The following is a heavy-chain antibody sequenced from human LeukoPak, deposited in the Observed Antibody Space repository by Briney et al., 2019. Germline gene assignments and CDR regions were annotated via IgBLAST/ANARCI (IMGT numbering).Heavy chain of an antibody. V-gene: IGHV4-4*07. CDR1: GGSISTYY. Sequence: PSETLSLTCTVSGGSISTYYWSWVRQPAAKGLELIGRIHTSGSVDYNPSLKSRVTMSVDTSKKQFSLTLSSVTAGDTAMYYCAREGSMTARPFVSIDYWGQGTLVTVSS. CDR3: AREGSMTARPFVSIDY. CDR2: IHTSGSV. J-gene: IGHJ4*02. D-gene: IGHD6-6*01.